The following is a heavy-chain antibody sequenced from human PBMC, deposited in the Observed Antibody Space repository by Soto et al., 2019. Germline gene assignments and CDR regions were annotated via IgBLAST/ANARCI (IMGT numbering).Heavy chain of an antibody. Sequence: QVQLQQWGAGLLKPSETLSLTCAVYGGSFSGYYWSWIRQPPEKGLEWIGEISPTGSTNYSPSLKSRVTIPVDVSKNPFSLKLSSVTAADTAVYYCGRGFPGRTSSWYHYWGQGTLVSVSS. CDR2: ISPTGST. D-gene: IGHD6-13*01. CDR1: GGSFSGYY. J-gene: IGHJ4*02. V-gene: IGHV4-34*01. CDR3: GRGFPGRTSSWYHY.